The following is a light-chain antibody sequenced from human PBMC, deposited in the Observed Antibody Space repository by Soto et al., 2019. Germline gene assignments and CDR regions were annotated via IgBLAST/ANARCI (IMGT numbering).Light chain of an antibody. V-gene: IGKV3D-15*01. CDR1: QSLSSIN. Sequence: EIVLTQSPATLSLSPGERATLSCRASQSLSSINLAWFQQKPGQAPRLVIFGASSRATGIPDRFSGSGSGTEFTLTISSLLSEDFAVYSCQQYNNWPLTFGGGTKVDIK. CDR3: QQYNNWPLT. CDR2: GAS. J-gene: IGKJ4*01.